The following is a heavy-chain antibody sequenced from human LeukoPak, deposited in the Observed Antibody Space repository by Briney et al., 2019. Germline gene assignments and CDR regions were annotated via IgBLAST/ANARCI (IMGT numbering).Heavy chain of an antibody. V-gene: IGHV3-15*01. J-gene: IGHJ4*02. D-gene: IGHD3-22*01. CDR1: GFTFSKAW. CDR2: IKSNADGGTT. CDR3: STYRWQYDSSGYDC. Sequence: GGSLRLSCAASGFTFSKAWMSWVRQATGRGLEWLGRIKSNADGGTTDYAAPVQGRITISRDDSRNTLYLQLDSLKAEDTAVYYCSTYRWQYDSSGYDCWGQGTLVAVSS.